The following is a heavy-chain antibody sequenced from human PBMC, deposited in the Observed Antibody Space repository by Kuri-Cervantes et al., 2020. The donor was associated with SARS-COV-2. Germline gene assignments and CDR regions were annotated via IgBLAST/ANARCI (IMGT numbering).Heavy chain of an antibody. V-gene: IGHV1-18*04. CDR2: ISVWNRNT. CDR3: ARAPPGIQLWLGDY. J-gene: IGHJ4*02. D-gene: IGHD5-18*01. Sequence: ASVKVSSKASGYTFITYGISWVRQAPGQGLEWLGWISVWNRNTDYAQKVQGRVTMTTDTSTSTAYMELRSLRSDDTAVYYCARAPPGIQLWLGDYWGQGTPVTVSS. CDR1: GYTFITYG.